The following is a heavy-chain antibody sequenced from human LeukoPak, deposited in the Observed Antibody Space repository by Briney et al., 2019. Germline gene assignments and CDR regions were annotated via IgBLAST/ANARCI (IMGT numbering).Heavy chain of an antibody. CDR3: ASRSGNKGHYLDY. J-gene: IGHJ4*02. CDR1: GFTVSSNY. CDR2: IYSSGST. Sequence: PGGSLRPSYAASGFTVSSNYMSWVRQAPGKGLEWVSVIYSSGSTYYADSVKGRFTISRHNSKNTLYLQMNSLRAEDTAVYYCASRSGNKGHYLDYWGQGTLVTVSS. D-gene: IGHD3-10*01. V-gene: IGHV3-53*04.